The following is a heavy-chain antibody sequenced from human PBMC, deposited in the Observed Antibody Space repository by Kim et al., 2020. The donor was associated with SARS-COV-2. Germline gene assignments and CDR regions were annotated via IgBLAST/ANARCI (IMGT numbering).Heavy chain of an antibody. Sequence: ASVKVSCKASRYTFTGYYIHWVRQAPGQGLELMGRINPNSGGRNYAQRFQGRVTMTRDTSISTAYMELSRLTSDDTAMYYCAGLVIAADAFDIWGQGTMVTVSS. J-gene: IGHJ3*02. CDR3: AGLVIAADAFDI. D-gene: IGHD6-13*01. CDR1: RYTFTGYY. V-gene: IGHV1-2*06. CDR2: INPNSGGR.